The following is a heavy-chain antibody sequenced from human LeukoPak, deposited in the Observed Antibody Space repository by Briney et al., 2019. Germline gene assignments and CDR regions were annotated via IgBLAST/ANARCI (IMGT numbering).Heavy chain of an antibody. D-gene: IGHD2-8*02. Sequence: GASVKVSCKASGYTFTSYGISWVRQAPGQGLEWMGWISAYNGNTNYAQKLQGRVTMTTDTSTSTAYMELRSLRSDDTAVYYCARVLVVVGGIDYFDYWGQGTLVTVSS. CDR1: GYTFTSYG. CDR3: ARVLVVVGGIDYFDY. V-gene: IGHV1-18*01. J-gene: IGHJ4*02. CDR2: ISAYNGNT.